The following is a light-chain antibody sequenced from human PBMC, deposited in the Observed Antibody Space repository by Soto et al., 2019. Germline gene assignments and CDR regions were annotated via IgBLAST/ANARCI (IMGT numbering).Light chain of an antibody. J-gene: IGKJ1*01. CDR3: QQYGDSPGT. CDR1: QSVSSNY. V-gene: IGKV3-20*01. CDR2: GAS. Sequence: EIVLTQSPGTLSLSPGERATLSCRASQSVSSNYLAWFQQKPGQAPRLLIYGASNRDTDIPDRFSGSGSGTDFTLTISRLEPEDFAVYYCQQYGDSPGTFSQGSKVEIK.